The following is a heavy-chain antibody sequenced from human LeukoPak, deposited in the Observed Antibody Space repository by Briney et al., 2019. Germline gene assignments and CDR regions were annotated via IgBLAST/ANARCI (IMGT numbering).Heavy chain of an antibody. V-gene: IGHV3-73*01. Sequence: GGSLSLSCAASGFTFSGSGMHWVRPASGKGLEWVGRIRSKANNYATAYAASVKGRFTISRDDSKNTAYLQMNSLKTEDTAVYYCTMLGDYWGQGTLVTVSS. J-gene: IGHJ4*02. D-gene: IGHD3-16*01. CDR2: IRSKANNYAT. CDR1: GFTFSGSG. CDR3: TMLGDY.